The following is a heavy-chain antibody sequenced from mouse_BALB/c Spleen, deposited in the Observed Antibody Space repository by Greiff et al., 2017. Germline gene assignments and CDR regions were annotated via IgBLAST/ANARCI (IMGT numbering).Heavy chain of an antibody. J-gene: IGHJ4*01. CDR2: ISTYYGDA. CDR3: ARDYGSSLYAMDY. D-gene: IGHD1-1*01. Sequence: VQLQQSGAELVRPGVSVKISCKGSGYTFTDYAMHWVKQSHAKSLEWIGVISTYYGDASYNQKFKGKATVTVDKSSSTAYMELARLTSEDSAIYYCARDYGSSLYAMDYWGQGTSVTVSS. CDR1: GYTFTDYA. V-gene: IGHV1S137*01.